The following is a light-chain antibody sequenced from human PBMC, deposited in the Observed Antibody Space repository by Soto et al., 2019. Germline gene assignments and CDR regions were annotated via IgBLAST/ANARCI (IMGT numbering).Light chain of an antibody. J-gene: IGKJ5*01. CDR3: QQFYTTPNT. Sequence: DIVMTQSPDSLAVSLGERATINCKSSQSVLYNSNNKNYLAWYQQKPGQSPKLLIYWASTRESGVPDPFSGSGSGTDFTLAISRLQAEDVAVYYCQQFYTTPNTFGQGKRQEIK. CDR1: QSVLYNSNNKNY. V-gene: IGKV4-1*01. CDR2: WAS.